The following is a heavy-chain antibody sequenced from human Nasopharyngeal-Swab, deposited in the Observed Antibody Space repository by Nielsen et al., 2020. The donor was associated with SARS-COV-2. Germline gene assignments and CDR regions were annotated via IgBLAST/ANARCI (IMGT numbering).Heavy chain of an antibody. J-gene: IGHJ6*02. D-gene: IGHD1-14*01. V-gene: IGHV4-34*01. CDR3: ARGGSPGHYYHYYGLDV. CDR2: ISHSGTS. Sequence: PGKGLEWIGEISHSGTSKYNPALKSRVTISVDTSKNQVSLKLRSVTAADRGVYYCARGGSPGHYYHYYGLDVWGQGTTVTVSS.